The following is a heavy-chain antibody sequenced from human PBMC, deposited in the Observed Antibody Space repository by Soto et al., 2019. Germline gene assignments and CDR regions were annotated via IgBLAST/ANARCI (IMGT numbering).Heavy chain of an antibody. CDR3: AKDLGGYGGRAYFQH. D-gene: IGHD4-17*01. J-gene: IGHJ1*01. CDR1: GFTFSSYD. Sequence: PGGSLRLSCAASGFTFSSYDMHWVRQATGKGLEWVSAIGTAGDTYYPGSVKGRFTISRDNSKNTLYLQMDSLRAEDTAVYYCAKDLGGYGGRAYFQHWGQGTLVTVSS. CDR2: IGTAGDT. V-gene: IGHV3-13*01.